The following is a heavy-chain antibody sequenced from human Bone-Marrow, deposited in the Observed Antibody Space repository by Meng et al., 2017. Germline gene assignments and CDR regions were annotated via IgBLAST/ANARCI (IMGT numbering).Heavy chain of an antibody. CDR1: GYSCPAYY. J-gene: IGHJ4*02. CDR2: INPKSGDT. V-gene: IGHV1-2*06. D-gene: IGHD6-25*01. Sequence: QVEVVEYGAEVEKPGASVKVSCKPSGYSCPAYYIHRVRRAPGQGLEWMGRINPKSGDTHYAQKFQARVTMTGDTSISTAYMELSGLRSDDTAMYYCARDEDISAAGKLFGDYWGQGTLVTVSS. CDR3: ARDEDISAAGKLFGDY.